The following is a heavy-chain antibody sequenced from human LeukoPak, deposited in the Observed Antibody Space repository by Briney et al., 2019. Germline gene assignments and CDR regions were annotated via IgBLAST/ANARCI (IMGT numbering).Heavy chain of an antibody. CDR1: GFTFSSYW. J-gene: IGHJ4*02. V-gene: IGHV3-74*03. CDR3: ARDRYCTTTRCSDY. CDR2: ISTDGSST. Sequence: SGGSLRLSCAASGFTFSSYWMHWVRQAPGKGLVWVSRISTDGSSTTYADSMKGRFTISRDNAKNTLYLEMNSLRAEDTAVYYCARDRYCTTTRCSDYWGQGTLVTVSS. D-gene: IGHD2-2*01.